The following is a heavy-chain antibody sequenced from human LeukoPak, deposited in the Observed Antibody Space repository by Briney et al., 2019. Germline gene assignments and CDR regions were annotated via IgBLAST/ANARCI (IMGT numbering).Heavy chain of an antibody. Sequence: TGGFLRLSCAASGFTFDNYGMHWVRQAPGKGLEWVAVISYDGSNKYYADSVKGRFTISRDNSKNTLYLQMNSLRAEDTAVYYCARDPFGVVATTAFDYWGQGTLVTVSS. V-gene: IGHV3-30*19. J-gene: IGHJ4*02. CDR2: ISYDGSNK. D-gene: IGHD5-12*01. CDR3: ARDPFGVVATTAFDY. CDR1: GFTFDNYG.